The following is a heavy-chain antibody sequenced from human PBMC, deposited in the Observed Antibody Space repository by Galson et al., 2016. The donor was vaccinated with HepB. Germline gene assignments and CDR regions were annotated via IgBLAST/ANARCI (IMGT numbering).Heavy chain of an antibody. Sequence: SLRLSCAASGFTFRTYTMSWVRQAPGKGLEWVSGISGGGGSTYYADSVKGRLTISRDNPKNIVYLQIHSLRVEDTAVYFCAKDRCCGGGACSWSYFDLWGQGIQVTVSS. D-gene: IGHD2-15*01. J-gene: IGHJ4*02. CDR3: AKDRCCGGGACSWSYFDL. CDR2: ISGGGGST. V-gene: IGHV3-23*01. CDR1: GFTFRTYT.